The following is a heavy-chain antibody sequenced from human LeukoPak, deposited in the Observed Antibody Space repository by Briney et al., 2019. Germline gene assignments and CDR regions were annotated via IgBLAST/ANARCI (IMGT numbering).Heavy chain of an antibody. V-gene: IGHV4-34*01. CDR2: INHSGST. CDR3: ARVNPGLRYFGY. CDR1: GGSFSGYD. D-gene: IGHD3-9*01. Sequence: SDTLSLTCAVYGGSFSGYDWSWIRQPPGKGLEWIGEINHSGSTNYNPSLKSRVTISVDTSKNQFSLKLSSVTAADTAVYYCARVNPGLRYFGYWGQGTLVTVSS. J-gene: IGHJ4*02.